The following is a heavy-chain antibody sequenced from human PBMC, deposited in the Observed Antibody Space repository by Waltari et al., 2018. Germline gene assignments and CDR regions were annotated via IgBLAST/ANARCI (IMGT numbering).Heavy chain of an antibody. CDR3: ARVGGYYDSSGYYYGPDY. Sequence: QVQLVESGGGVVQPGRSLRLSCAASGFTFSSYGMHWVRQAPGKGLEWVAVIWYDGSNKYYADSVKGRFTISRDNSKNTLYLQMNSLRAEDTAVYYCARVGGYYDSSGYYYGPDYWGQGTLVTVSS. D-gene: IGHD3-22*01. CDR1: GFTFSSYG. V-gene: IGHV3-33*01. CDR2: IWYDGSNK. J-gene: IGHJ4*02.